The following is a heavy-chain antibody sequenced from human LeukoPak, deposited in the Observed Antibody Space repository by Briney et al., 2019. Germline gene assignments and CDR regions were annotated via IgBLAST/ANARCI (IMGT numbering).Heavy chain of an antibody. V-gene: IGHV4-39*01. J-gene: IGHJ6*03. D-gene: IGHD3-10*01. CDR3: ARPQGSGEYYYYMDV. CDR2: IYYSGST. Sequence: SETLSLTCTVSGGSISSSSYYRGWIRQPPGKGLEWIGSIYYSGSTYYNPSLKSRVTISVDTSKNQFSLKLSSVTAADTAVYYCARPQGSGEYYYYMDVWGKGTTVTVSS. CDR1: GGSISSSSYY.